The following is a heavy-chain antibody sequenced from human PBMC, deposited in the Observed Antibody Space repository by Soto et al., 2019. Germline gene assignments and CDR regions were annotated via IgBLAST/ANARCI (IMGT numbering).Heavy chain of an antibody. V-gene: IGHV3-30*18. CDR1: GFTFSSYG. D-gene: IGHD5-12*01. J-gene: IGHJ4*02. CDR3: AKDRDIVATIEWFFDY. Sequence: GGSLRLSCAASGFTFSSYGMHWVRQAPGKGLEWVAVISHDGSNKYYADSVKGRFTISRDNSKNTLYLQMNSLRAEDTAVYYCAKDRDIVATIEWFFDYWGQGTLVTVSS. CDR2: ISHDGSNK.